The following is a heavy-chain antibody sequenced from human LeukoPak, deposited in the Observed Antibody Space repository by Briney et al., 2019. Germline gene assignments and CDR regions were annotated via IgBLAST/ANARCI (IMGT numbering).Heavy chain of an antibody. CDR2: ISSSSSTI. J-gene: IGHJ6*04. Sequence: GGSLRLSCAASGFTFSSYSMNWVRQAPGKGLEWVSYISSSSSTIYYADSVKGRFTISRDNAKNSLYLQMNSLSAEDTAVYYCAELGITMIGGVWGKGTTVTISS. CDR1: GFTFSSYS. CDR3: AELGITMIGGV. D-gene: IGHD3-10*02. V-gene: IGHV3-48*04.